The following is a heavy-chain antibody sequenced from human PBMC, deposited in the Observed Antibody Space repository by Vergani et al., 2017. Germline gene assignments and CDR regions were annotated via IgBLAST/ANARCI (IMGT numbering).Heavy chain of an antibody. CDR2: ISWNSGSI. J-gene: IGHJ4*02. CDR1: GFTFDDYA. D-gene: IGHD1-26*01. CDR3: ARVMRSGSYSPTDY. Sequence: VQLVESGGGVVQPGRSLRLSCAASGFTFDDYAMHWVRQAPGKGLEWVSGISWNSGSIGYADSVKGRFTISRDNAKNSLYLQMNSLRAEDTALYYCARVMRSGSYSPTDYWGQGTLVTVSS. V-gene: IGHV3-9*01.